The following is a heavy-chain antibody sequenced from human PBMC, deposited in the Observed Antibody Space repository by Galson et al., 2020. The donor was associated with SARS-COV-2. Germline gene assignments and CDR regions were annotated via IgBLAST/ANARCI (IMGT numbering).Heavy chain of an antibody. Sequence: SETLSLTCTVSGVSISSYYWNWIRQTPGKGLEWIGYIYYSGSTNYNPSLSRRVTMSIDRSSNQFSLKLNSVTAADTAIYYCARSPPFHYDGSDWRYYFDSWGQGTLVTVSS. V-gene: IGHV4-59*13. D-gene: IGHD3-22*01. CDR3: ARSPPFHYDGSDWRYYFDS. J-gene: IGHJ4*02. CDR1: GVSISSYY. CDR2: IYYSGST.